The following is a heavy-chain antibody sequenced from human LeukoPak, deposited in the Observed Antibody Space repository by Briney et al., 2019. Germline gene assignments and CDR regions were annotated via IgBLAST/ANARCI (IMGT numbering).Heavy chain of an antibody. V-gene: IGHV3-74*01. J-gene: IGHJ4*02. CDR1: GFTFSRYW. Sequence: GGSLRLSYAASGFTFSRYWMHWVRQAPGEGLVWVSRINPDGSHTTYADAVEGRFTISRDNAKNPVYLQMNSLRAEDTAVYYCARDFAMGTTPGDDFDFWGQGTLVSVSS. CDR2: INPDGSHT. CDR3: ARDFAMGTTPGDDFDF. D-gene: IGHD1-1*01.